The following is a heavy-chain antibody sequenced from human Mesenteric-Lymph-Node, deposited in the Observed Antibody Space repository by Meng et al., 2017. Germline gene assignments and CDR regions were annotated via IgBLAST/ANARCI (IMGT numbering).Heavy chain of an antibody. CDR3: AREEGSSGWYWGVDY. D-gene: IGHD6-19*01. CDR1: GFTFSSYS. J-gene: IGHJ4*02. CDR2: MSYDGSDK. V-gene: IGHV3-30*01. Sequence: GESLKISCAASGFTFSSYSMHWVRQAPGKGLEWVAVMSYDGSDKYYANSVKGRFTISRDNSKNTLYLQIHSLRDEDTAVYFCAREEGSSGWYWGVDYWGQGILVNGAS.